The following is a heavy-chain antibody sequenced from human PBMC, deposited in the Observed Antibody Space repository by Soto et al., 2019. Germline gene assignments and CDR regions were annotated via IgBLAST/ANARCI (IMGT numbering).Heavy chain of an antibody. CDR2: ISDDGSNK. Sequence: QVQLVESGGGVVQPGRSLRLSCAASGFTFSSYGMHWVRQAPGKGLEWVAVISDDGSNKYYADSVKGRFTISRDNSKNTLYLQMNSLRAEDTAVYYCASPYYYDSSGHYYFDYWGQGTLVTVSS. D-gene: IGHD3-22*01. V-gene: IGHV3-30*03. CDR1: GFTFSSYG. J-gene: IGHJ4*02. CDR3: ASPYYYDSSGHYYFDY.